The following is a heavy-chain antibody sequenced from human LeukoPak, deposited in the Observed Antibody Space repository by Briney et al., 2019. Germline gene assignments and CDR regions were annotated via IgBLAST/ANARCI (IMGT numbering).Heavy chain of an antibody. CDR2: ISAYNGNT. J-gene: IGHJ4*02. CDR3: ATEGRGYCSGGSCYDY. Sequence: ASVKVSCKASGYTFTSYGISWVRQAPGQGLEWMGWISAYNGNTNYAQKLQGRVTMTTDTSTSTAYMELRSLRSDDTAVYYCATEGRGYCSGGSCYDYWGQGTLVTVSS. CDR1: GYTFTSYG. V-gene: IGHV1-18*01. D-gene: IGHD2-15*01.